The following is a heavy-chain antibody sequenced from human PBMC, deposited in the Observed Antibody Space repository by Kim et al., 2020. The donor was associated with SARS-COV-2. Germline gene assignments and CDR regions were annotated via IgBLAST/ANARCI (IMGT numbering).Heavy chain of an antibody. CDR3: AREGDGDYSFPGIYYFDY. D-gene: IGHD4-17*01. Sequence: SETLSLTCAVSGGSISSSNWWSWVRQPPGKGLEWIGEIYHSGSTNYNPSLKSRVTISVDKSKNQFSLKLSSVTAADTAVYYCAREGDGDYSFPGIYYFDYWGQGTLVTVSS. CDR2: IYHSGST. CDR1: GGSISSSNW. V-gene: IGHV4-4*02. J-gene: IGHJ4*02.